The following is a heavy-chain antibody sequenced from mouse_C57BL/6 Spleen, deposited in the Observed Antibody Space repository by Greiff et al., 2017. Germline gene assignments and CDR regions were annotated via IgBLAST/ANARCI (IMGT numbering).Heavy chain of an antibody. CDR1: GYTFTSYW. D-gene: IGHD1-1*01. CDR2: IHPNSGST. V-gene: IGHV1-64*01. J-gene: IGHJ4*01. CDR3: ARNYYGSSYVDYYAMDY. Sequence: QVQLQQPGAELVKPGASVKLSCKASGYTFTSYWMHWVKQRPGQGLEWIGMIHPNSGSTNYNEKFQSKATLTVDKSSSTAYMQLSSLTSEDSAVYYCARNYYGSSYVDYYAMDYWGQGTSVTVSS.